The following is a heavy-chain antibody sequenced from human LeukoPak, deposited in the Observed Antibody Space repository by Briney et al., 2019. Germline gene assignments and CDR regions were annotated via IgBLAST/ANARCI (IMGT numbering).Heavy chain of an antibody. CDR3: ARAHERQLWSSGVDY. J-gene: IGHJ4*02. V-gene: IGHV4-59*01. CDR1: GGSFSGYY. CDR2: IYYSGST. Sequence: PSETLSLTCAVYGGSFSGYYWSWIRQPPGKGLEWIGYIYYSGSTNYNPSLKSRVTISVDTSKNQFSLKLRSVTAADTAVYYCARAHERQLWSSGVDYWGQGTLVTVSP. D-gene: IGHD5-18*01.